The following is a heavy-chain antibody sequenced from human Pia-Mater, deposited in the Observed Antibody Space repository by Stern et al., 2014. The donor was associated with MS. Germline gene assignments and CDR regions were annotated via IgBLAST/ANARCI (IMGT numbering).Heavy chain of an antibody. CDR3: ARGAYCGGDCYWGWFDS. J-gene: IGHJ5*01. Sequence: VQLVESGAEVQKPGSSVKVSCKVSGGTFSDNAFSWVRQAPGQGLEWMGGIIPIFGAADYAQNFQGRVTITADESTSTVYMEMSSLRSEDTAVYHCARGAYCGGDCYWGWFDSWGQGTLVTVSS. CDR1: GGTFSDNA. CDR2: IIPIFGAA. V-gene: IGHV1-69*01. D-gene: IGHD2-21*02.